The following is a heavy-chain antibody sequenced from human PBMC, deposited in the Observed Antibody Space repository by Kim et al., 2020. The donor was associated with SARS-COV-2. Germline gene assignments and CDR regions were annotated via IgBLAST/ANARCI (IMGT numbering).Heavy chain of an antibody. CDR2: IFNNGDT. Sequence: IFNNGDTYYNPSLKRRVTISVDTSTNQFSLRLSSMTAADTAVYYCARTPEIWGQGILVTVSA. V-gene: IGHV4-31*02. CDR3: ARTPEI. J-gene: IGHJ4*02.